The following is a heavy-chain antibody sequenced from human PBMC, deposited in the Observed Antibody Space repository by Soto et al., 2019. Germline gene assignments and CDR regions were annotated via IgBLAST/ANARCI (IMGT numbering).Heavy chain of an antibody. Sequence: GQQQQWGAGLLKPSETLSLTCAVYGGFFSGNYWSWIRQPPGKGLEWIGEINHSGSTNYNPSLKSRVAISVDTSKNQFSLKLTSVTAADTAVYYCARGRAARRDFDYWGQGTLVTVSS. D-gene: IGHD6-6*01. CDR3: ARGRAARRDFDY. CDR1: GGFFSGNY. V-gene: IGHV4-34*02. J-gene: IGHJ4*02. CDR2: INHSGST.